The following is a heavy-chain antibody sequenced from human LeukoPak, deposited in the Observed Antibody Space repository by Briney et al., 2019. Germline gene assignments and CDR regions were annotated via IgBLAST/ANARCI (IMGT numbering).Heavy chain of an antibody. CDR3: ARQNFYRYCRSTSCYRPYYYYYMDV. V-gene: IGHV4-34*01. J-gene: IGHJ6*03. CDR1: GGSFSGYY. D-gene: IGHD2-2*01. Sequence: SETLSLTCAVYGGSFSGYYWSWIRQPPGKGLEWIGEINHSGSTNYNPSLKSRVTISVDTSKNQFSLKLSSVTAADTTVYYCARQNFYRYCRSTSCYRPYYYYYMDVWGKGTTVTISS. CDR2: INHSGST.